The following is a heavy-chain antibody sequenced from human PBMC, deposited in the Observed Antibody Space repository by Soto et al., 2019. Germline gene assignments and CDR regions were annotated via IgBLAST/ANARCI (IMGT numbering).Heavy chain of an antibody. CDR3: SRDRGQLVRCGWFDP. Sequence: QVQLVQSGAEVKKPGASVKVSCKASGYTFTSYGISWVRQAPGQGLEWMGWISAYNGNTNYAQKLQGRVTMTTDTSTSTAYMELESLRSDDTAVYYCSRDRGQLVRCGWFDPWGQGTLVTVSS. J-gene: IGHJ5*02. CDR2: ISAYNGNT. CDR1: GYTFTSYG. D-gene: IGHD6-6*01. V-gene: IGHV1-18*01.